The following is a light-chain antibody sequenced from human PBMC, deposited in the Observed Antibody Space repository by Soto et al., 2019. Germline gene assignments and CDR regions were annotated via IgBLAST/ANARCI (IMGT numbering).Light chain of an antibody. Sequence: DIQMTQSPSSLSASVVDRVTITCQASQDISNYLNWYQQKPGKAPKLLIYDASNLETGVPSRFGGSGSGTDFTLTISSLQPEDFATYYCQQSLSTPTFGGGTKVDIK. CDR2: DAS. CDR1: QDISNY. CDR3: QQSLSTPT. V-gene: IGKV1-39*01. J-gene: IGKJ4*01.